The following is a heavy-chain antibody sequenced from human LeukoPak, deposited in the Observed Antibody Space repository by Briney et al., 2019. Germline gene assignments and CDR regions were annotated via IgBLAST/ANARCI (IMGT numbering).Heavy chain of an antibody. CDR3: ARAMENYYYGMDV. CDR1: GYTFTSYG. J-gene: IGHJ6*02. D-gene: IGHD3-3*01. Sequence: ASVKVSCKASGYTFTSYGISWVRQAPGQGLEWMGWISAYNGNTNYAQKLQGRVTMTTDTSTSTAYMELRSLRSEDTAVYYCARAMENYYYGMDVWGQGTTVTVSS. CDR2: ISAYNGNT. V-gene: IGHV1-18*01.